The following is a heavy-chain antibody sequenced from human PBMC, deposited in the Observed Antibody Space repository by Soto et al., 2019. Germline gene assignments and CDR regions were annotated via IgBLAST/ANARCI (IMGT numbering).Heavy chain of an antibody. J-gene: IGHJ4*02. D-gene: IGHD6-19*01. Sequence: GGSLRLSCAASGFTFSRYGMHWVRQAPGRGLEWVAVIWYDGSNIYYADSVKGRFTISRDNSKDTLDLQMNSLRAEDTAVYYCARDREQWLVGYYFDYWGQGTRVTVS. V-gene: IGHV3-33*01. CDR3: ARDREQWLVGYYFDY. CDR2: IWYDGSNI. CDR1: GFTFSRYG.